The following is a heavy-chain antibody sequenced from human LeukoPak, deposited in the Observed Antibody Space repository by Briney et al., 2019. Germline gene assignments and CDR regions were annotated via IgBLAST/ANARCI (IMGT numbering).Heavy chain of an antibody. D-gene: IGHD3-10*01. J-gene: IGHJ4*02. CDR3: AKVDYYGSGSYYDY. CDR2: ISSSGSTI. Sequence: GGSLRLSCAASGFTFSSYEMNWVRQAPGEGLEWVSYISSSGSTIHYADSVKDRFTISRDNAKNSLYLQMNSLNAGDTAVYYFAKVDYYGSGSYYDYWGQGTLVTVSS. CDR1: GFTFSSYE. V-gene: IGHV3-48*03.